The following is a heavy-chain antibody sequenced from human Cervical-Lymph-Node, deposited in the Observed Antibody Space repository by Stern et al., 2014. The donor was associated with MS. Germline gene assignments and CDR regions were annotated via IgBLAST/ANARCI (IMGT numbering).Heavy chain of an antibody. J-gene: IGHJ4*02. D-gene: IGHD1-7*01. V-gene: IGHV5-51*01. CDR1: GYSFNSYW. CDR2: IYPGDSDP. CDR3: AREAMALPYYFDY. Sequence: VQLVESGAEVRKPGESLRISRKASGYSFNSYWIGWVRQMPGKGLEWVGIIYPGDSDPRYSPSFQGQVTISLDKSISTAYLQWSSLKASDTAMYYCAREAMALPYYFDYWGQGTLVTVSS.